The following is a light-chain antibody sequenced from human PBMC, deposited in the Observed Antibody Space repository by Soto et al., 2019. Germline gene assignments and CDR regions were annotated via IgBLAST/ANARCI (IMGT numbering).Light chain of an antibody. Sequence: DIVMTQSPLSLPVTPGEPASISCRSSQSLLHNDGYNFLGWYLQKPGQSPQLVIYLGSNRASGVPDRFSGSGSGTDFTLKISRVEADDVGVYYCMQALQIPWTFGQGTKVEIK. J-gene: IGKJ1*01. CDR2: LGS. V-gene: IGKV2-28*01. CDR3: MQALQIPWT. CDR1: QSLLHNDGYNF.